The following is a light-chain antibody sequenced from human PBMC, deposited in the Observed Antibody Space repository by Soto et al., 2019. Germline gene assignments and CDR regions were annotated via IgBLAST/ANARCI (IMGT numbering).Light chain of an antibody. Sequence: QSALTQPLSVSGSPGQSITISCTGTSSDVGGHNFVSWYQHHPGKAPKLMIYEVTHRPSGISDRFSGSKSGNTASLTISGLQAEDEADYYCNSYTSTFTWVFGGGTKLTVL. CDR2: EVT. CDR1: SSDVGGHNF. CDR3: NSYTSTFTWV. V-gene: IGLV2-14*01. J-gene: IGLJ3*02.